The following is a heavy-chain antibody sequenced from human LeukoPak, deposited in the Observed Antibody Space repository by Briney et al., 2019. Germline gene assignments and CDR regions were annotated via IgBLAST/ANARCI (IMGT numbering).Heavy chain of an antibody. D-gene: IGHD6-13*01. CDR1: GGSISSGGYY. V-gene: IGHV4-31*03. CDR3: ARVAYSSSWYWFDP. CDR2: IYYSGST. Sequence: PSETLSLTCTVSGGSISSGGYYWSWIRQHPGKGLEWIGYIYYSGSTYYNPSLKSRVTISVDMSKNQFSLKLSSVTAADTAVYYCARVAYSSSWYWFDPWGQGTLVTVSS. J-gene: IGHJ5*02.